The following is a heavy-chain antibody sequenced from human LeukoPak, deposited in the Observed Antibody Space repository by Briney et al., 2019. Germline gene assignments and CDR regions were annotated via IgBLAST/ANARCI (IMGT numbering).Heavy chain of an antibody. Sequence: SETLSLTCTVSGGSISSYYWSWIRQPPGKGLEWIGYIYYSGSTNYNPSLKSRVTISVDTSKNQFSLKLSSVTAADTAVYYCARSLRGSAASYFDYWGQGTLVTVSS. J-gene: IGHJ4*02. D-gene: IGHD1-26*01. V-gene: IGHV4-59*01. CDR1: GGSISSYY. CDR3: ARSLRGSAASYFDY. CDR2: IYYSGST.